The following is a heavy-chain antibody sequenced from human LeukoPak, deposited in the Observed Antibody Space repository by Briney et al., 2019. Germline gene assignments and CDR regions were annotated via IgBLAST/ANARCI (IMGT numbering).Heavy chain of an antibody. V-gene: IGHV3-30-3*01. CDR2: ISYDGSNK. Sequence: GASLRLSCAASGFTFSSYAMHWVRQAPGKGLEWVAVISYDGSNKYYADSVKGRFTISRDNSKNTLYLQMNSLRAEDTAVYYCARGQGIGYYYDSSGIGYFDYWGQGTLVTVSS. CDR3: ARGQGIGYYYDSSGIGYFDY. CDR1: GFTFSSYA. D-gene: IGHD3-22*01. J-gene: IGHJ4*02.